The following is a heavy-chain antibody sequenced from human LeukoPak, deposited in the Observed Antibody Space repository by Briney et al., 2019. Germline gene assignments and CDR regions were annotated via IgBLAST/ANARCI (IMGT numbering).Heavy chain of an antibody. Sequence: TGGSLRLSCAVSGFTFGAYAMSWVRQGPGTGLEWVSTISGSSDATYYADSVKGRFTISRDNSKNTLYLQMNSLRAEDTAVYYCAKEGDSSSWSHKFDYWGQGTLVTVSS. CDR2: ISGSSDAT. CDR1: GFTFGAYA. CDR3: AKEGDSSSWSHKFDY. V-gene: IGHV3-23*01. D-gene: IGHD6-13*01. J-gene: IGHJ4*02.